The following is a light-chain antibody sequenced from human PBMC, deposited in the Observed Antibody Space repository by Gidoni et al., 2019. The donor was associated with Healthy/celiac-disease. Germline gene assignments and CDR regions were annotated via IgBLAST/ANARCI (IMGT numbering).Light chain of an antibody. V-gene: IGLV2-14*01. CDR2: EVS. CDR1: SSDVGGYNY. Sequence: QSALTPPASVSGSPGPSITISCTGNSSDVGGYNYVSWYQQHPGNAPKLMIYEVSNRPSGVSNRFSGSKSGNTASLTISGLQAEDEADYYCSSYTSSSTYVVFGGGTKLTVL. CDR3: SSYTSSSTYVV. J-gene: IGLJ2*01.